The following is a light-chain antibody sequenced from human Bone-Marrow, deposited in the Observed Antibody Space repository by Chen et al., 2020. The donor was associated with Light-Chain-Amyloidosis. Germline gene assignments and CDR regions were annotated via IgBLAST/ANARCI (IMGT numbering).Light chain of an antibody. Sequence: QSALPHPASLSGSPGQSITISCPGTRSDVGGYNYVSWYQQHPGKAPKLMIYDVSNRPSGVSNRFSGSKSGNTASLTISGLQAEDEADYYCSSYTSSSTVVFGGGTKLTVL. CDR2: DVS. J-gene: IGLJ2*01. CDR1: RSDVGGYNY. V-gene: IGLV2-14*03. CDR3: SSYTSSSTVV.